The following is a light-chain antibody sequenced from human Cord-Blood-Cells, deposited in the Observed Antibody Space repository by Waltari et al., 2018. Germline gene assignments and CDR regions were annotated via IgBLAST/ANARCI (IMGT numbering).Light chain of an antibody. Sequence: DIQMTQSPSTLSASVGDRVTITCRASQSISSWLAWYQQKPGKAPKLLIYDASSLESGVPSSVSGSGYGTEFTLTISSLQPDDFATYYCQQYNSYSPETFGQGTKLEIK. J-gene: IGKJ2*01. V-gene: IGKV1-5*01. CDR1: QSISSW. CDR2: DAS. CDR3: QQYNSYSPET.